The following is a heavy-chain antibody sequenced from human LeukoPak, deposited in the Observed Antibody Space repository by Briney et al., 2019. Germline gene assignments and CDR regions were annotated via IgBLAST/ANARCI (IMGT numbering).Heavy chain of an antibody. V-gene: IGHV5-51*01. D-gene: IGHD6-13*01. CDR2: IYPGDSDT. J-gene: IGHJ4*02. Sequence: GESLKISCKGSGYSFNSYWIGWVRQMPGKGLEWMGIIYPGDSDTRYSPSFKGQVTISADKSISTAYLQWSSLKASDTAMYYCARHWAAASLDLDYWGQGTLVTVSS. CDR3: ARHWAAASLDLDY. CDR1: GYSFNSYW.